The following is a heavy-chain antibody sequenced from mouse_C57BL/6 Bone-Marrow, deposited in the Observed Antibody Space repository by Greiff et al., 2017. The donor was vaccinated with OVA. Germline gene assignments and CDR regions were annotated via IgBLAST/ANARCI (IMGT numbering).Heavy chain of an antibody. CDR3: ARSYYGSSSFDY. CDR1: GYTFTSYW. V-gene: IGHV1-64*01. CDR2: IHPNSGST. D-gene: IGHD1-1*01. Sequence: QVQLKQPGAELVKPGASVKLSCKASGYTFTSYWMHWVKQRPGQGLEWIGMIHPNSGSTNYNEKFKSKATLTVDKSSSTAYMQLSSLTSEDSAVYYCARSYYGSSSFDYWGQGTTLTVSS. J-gene: IGHJ2*01.